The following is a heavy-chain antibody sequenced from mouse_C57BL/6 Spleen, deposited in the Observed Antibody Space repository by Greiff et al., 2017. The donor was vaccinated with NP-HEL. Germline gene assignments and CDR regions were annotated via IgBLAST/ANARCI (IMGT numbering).Heavy chain of an antibody. V-gene: IGHV1-76*01. CDR1: GYTFTDYY. CDR2: IYPGSGNT. J-gene: IGHJ2*01. Sequence: QVQLQQSGAELVRPGASVKLSCKASGYTFTDYYINWVKQRPGQGLEWIARIYPGSGNTYYNEKFKGKATLTAEKSSSTAYMQLSSLTSEDSAVYFCARCVATDYFDYWGQGTTLTVSS. CDR3: ARCVATDYFDY. D-gene: IGHD1-1*01.